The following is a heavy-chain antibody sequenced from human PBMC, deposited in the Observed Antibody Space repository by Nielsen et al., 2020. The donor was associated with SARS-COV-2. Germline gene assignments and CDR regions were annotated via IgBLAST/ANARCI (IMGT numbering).Heavy chain of an antibody. CDR2: IIPILGIA. Sequence: SVKVSCKASGGTFSSYAISWVRQAPGQGLEWMGRIIPILGIANYAQKFQGRVTITADKSTSTAYMELSSLRSEDTAVYYCARGYYYDSSGPFDYWGQGTPVTVSS. D-gene: IGHD3-22*01. V-gene: IGHV1-69*04. CDR3: ARGYYYDSSGPFDY. J-gene: IGHJ4*02. CDR1: GGTFSSYA.